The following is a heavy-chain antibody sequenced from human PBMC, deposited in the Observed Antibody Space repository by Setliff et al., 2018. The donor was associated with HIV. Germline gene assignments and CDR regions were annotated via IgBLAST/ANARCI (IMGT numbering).Heavy chain of an antibody. J-gene: IGHJ4*02. CDR1: GFTFSSYG. CDR3: AKNLYRSPWSPLDY. V-gene: IGHV3-30*02. Sequence: PGGSLRLSCATSGFTFSSYGMHWVRQAPGKGLEWVAFIRYDDTYKFYADSLKGRFTISRDNSKNTLFLQVNRLRVEHTAVYYCAKNLYRSPWSPLDYWGQGTQVTVSS. CDR2: IRYDDTYK. D-gene: IGHD6-19*01.